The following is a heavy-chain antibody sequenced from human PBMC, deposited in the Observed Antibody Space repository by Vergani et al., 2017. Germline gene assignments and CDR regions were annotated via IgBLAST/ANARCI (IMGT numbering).Heavy chain of an antibody. J-gene: IGHJ3*01. CDR2: IDDKGKS. CDR3: VRRDFWVGPLTFDF. V-gene: IGHV4-34*01. Sequence: QVQLHQWGAGLLKTSETLSLTCAVSGAAFISYKWTWIRQSPGRGLEWIGEIDDKGKSICNPTLKSRVTISVDNSKRHFSLHVTSVTAAYSAMYYCVRRDFWVGPLTFDFWVAGTPVTVSS. CDR1: GAAFISYK. D-gene: IGHD3-3*01.